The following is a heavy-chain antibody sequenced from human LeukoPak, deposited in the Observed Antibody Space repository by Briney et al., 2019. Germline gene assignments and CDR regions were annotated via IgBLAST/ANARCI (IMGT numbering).Heavy chain of an antibody. J-gene: IGHJ4*02. V-gene: IGHV3-49*03. CDR3: ARDGALLWFGESRGVDY. CDR2: IRSKAYGGTT. CDR1: GFTFGDYA. D-gene: IGHD3-10*01. Sequence: GGSLRLSCTASGFTFGDYAMSWFRQAPGKGLEWVGFIRSKAYGGTTEYAASVKGRCTISRDDSKSIAYLQMDSLKTEDTAVYYCARDGALLWFGESRGVDYWGQGTLVTVSS.